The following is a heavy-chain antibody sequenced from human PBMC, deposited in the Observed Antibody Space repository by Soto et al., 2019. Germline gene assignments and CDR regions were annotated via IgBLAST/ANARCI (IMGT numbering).Heavy chain of an antibody. J-gene: IGHJ6*03. Sequence: SETLSLTCTVSGGSISSYYWSWIRQPPGKGLEWIGYIYYSGSTNYNPSLKSRVTISVDTSKNQFSLKLSSGTAADTAVYSFARVVGVSYYYYYYIDVWGQGTTVTVSS. CDR2: IYYSGST. CDR3: ARVVGVSYYYYYYIDV. V-gene: IGHV4-59*01. CDR1: GGSISSYY.